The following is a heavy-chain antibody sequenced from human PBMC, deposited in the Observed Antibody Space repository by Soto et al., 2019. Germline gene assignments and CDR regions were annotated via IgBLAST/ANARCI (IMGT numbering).Heavy chain of an antibody. Sequence: KQSQTLSLTCAISGDSVSSNSAAWNWIRQSPSRGLEWLGRTYYRSKWYNDYAVSVKSRITINPDTSKNQFSLQLNSVTPEDTAVYYCAREGKTVSSYYYYGMDVWGQGTTVTVSS. CDR1: GDSVSSNSAA. J-gene: IGHJ6*02. CDR3: AREGKTVSSYYYYGMDV. CDR2: TYYRSKWYN. D-gene: IGHD4-17*01. V-gene: IGHV6-1*01.